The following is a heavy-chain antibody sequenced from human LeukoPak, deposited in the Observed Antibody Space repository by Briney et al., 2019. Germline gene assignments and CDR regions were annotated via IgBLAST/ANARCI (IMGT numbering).Heavy chain of an antibody. D-gene: IGHD2-2*02. CDR3: ARARLVVVPADIRGYYMAV. CDR2: INPNSCGT. J-gene: IGHJ6*03. CDR1: VYTGTIYY. V-gene: IGHV1-2*02. Sequence: SVNVSFKSSVYTGTIYYMHWVRHAPGQGLEWRGWINPNSCGTNYAQKFQGRVTRTSDTSIRTAYMELSRLRSADTAVYYCARARLVVVPADIRGYYMAVWGKGTTVTVSS.